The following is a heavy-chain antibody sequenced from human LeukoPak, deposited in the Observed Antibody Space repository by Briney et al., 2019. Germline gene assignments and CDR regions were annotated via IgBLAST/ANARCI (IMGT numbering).Heavy chain of an antibody. D-gene: IGHD7-27*01. Sequence: SVKVSCKASGYTFTSHGINWVRQATGQGLEWMGWMSPNSGDTGYAQKFQGRVTMTSDSSISTAYMELSSLRSEDTAIYYCVRTPPNWGFDYWGQGTLVIVSS. CDR2: MSPNSGDT. CDR1: GYTFTSHG. J-gene: IGHJ4*02. V-gene: IGHV1-8*01. CDR3: VRTPPNWGFDY.